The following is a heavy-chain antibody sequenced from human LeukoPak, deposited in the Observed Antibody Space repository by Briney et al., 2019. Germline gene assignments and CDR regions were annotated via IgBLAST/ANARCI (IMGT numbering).Heavy chain of an antibody. CDR1: GGSISSYY. CDR3: ARDLTGEFDY. V-gene: IGHV4-59*01. D-gene: IGHD7-27*01. Sequence: SETLSLTCTVSGGSISSYYWSWIRQPPGKRLEWIGYIYYSGSTNYNPSLKSRVTISVDTSKNQFSLKLSSVTAADTAVYYCARDLTGEFDYWGQGTLVTVSS. J-gene: IGHJ4*02. CDR2: IYYSGST.